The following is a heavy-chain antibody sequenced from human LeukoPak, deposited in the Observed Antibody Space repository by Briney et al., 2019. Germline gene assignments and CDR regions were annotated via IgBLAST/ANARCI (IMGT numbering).Heavy chain of an antibody. CDR2: VDYSGRT. J-gene: IGHJ4*02. CDR1: SGSISSYY. V-gene: IGHV4-59*01. CDR3: ARPQTMGSSSPLGY. Sequence: SETLSLTCTVSSGSISSYYWIWTRQPPGKGLEWIGEVDYSGRTNYNPSLKSRVTTSLDTSKNQISLKLSSVTAADTAVYYCARPQTMGSSSPLGYWGQGTLVTVSS. D-gene: IGHD2-2*01.